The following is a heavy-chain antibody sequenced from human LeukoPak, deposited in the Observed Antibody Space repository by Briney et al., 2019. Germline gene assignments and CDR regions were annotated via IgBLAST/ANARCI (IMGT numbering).Heavy chain of an antibody. CDR1: GYTFTSYD. Sequence: GASVKVSCKASGYTFTSYDINWVRQATGQGLEWMGWMNPNSGNTGYAQKFQGRVTITRNTSISTAYMALSSLRSEDTAVYYCARTAVGHYYYYMDVWGKGTTVTVSS. CDR2: MNPNSGNT. D-gene: IGHD4-17*01. CDR3: ARTAVGHYYYYMDV. J-gene: IGHJ6*03. V-gene: IGHV1-8*03.